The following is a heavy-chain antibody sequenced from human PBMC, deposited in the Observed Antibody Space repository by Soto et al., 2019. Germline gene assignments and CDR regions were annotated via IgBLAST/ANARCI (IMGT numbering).Heavy chain of an antibody. CDR2: IDPSDSYL. CDR1: GYTFTNNW. Sequence: GESLKISCKVSGYTFTNNWISWVRQMPGKGLEWMGRIDPSDSYLNYSPPFQGHVTISAGKSTNTAYLHFSSLKASDTAVYYCARHRGFGSRSYIDHWGQGTLVTVS. D-gene: IGHD3-10*01. CDR3: ARHRGFGSRSYIDH. J-gene: IGHJ5*02. V-gene: IGHV5-10-1*01.